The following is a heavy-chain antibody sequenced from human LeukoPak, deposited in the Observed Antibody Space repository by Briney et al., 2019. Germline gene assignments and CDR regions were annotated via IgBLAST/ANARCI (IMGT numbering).Heavy chain of an antibody. Sequence: SETLSLTCTVSGGSISSYYWSWIRQPPGKGLEWIGEINHSGSTNYNPSLKSRVTISVDTSKNQFSLKLSSVTAADTAVYYCAGHHPRNTVDFWGQGTLVTVSS. CDR3: AGHHPRNTVDF. CDR1: GGSISSYY. V-gene: IGHV4-59*08. D-gene: IGHD2/OR15-2a*01. J-gene: IGHJ4*02. CDR2: INHSGST.